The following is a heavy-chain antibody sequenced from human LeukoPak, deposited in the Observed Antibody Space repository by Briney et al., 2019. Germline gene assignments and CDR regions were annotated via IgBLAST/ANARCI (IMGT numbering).Heavy chain of an antibody. J-gene: IGHJ3*02. CDR2: INTSGDT. D-gene: IGHD2-2*01. V-gene: IGHV4-4*07. CDR3: ARTLLPATMGAFDI. Sequence: VRINTSGDTYYNPSLKSRVTMSVDTSKKQFSLNLSSMAAEDTAVYYCARTLLPATMGAFDIWGQGTMVTVSS.